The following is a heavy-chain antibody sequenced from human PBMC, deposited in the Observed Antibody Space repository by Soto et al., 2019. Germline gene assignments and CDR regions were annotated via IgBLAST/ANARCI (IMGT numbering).Heavy chain of an antibody. CDR2: IYYSGST. CDR3: ARRGIVVVPAAIPQAASSYYYYMDV. V-gene: IGHV4-59*08. D-gene: IGHD2-2*01. J-gene: IGHJ6*03. CDR1: GGSISSYY. Sequence: TSETLSLTCTVSGGSISSYYWSWIRQPPGKGLEWIGYIYYSGSTNYNPSLKSRVTISVDTSKNQFSLKLSSVTAADTAVYYCARRGIVVVPAAIPQAASSYYYYMDVWGKGTTVTV.